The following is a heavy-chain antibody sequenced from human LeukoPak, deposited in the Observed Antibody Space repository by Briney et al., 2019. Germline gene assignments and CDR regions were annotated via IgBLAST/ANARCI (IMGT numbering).Heavy chain of an antibody. J-gene: IGHJ6*02. Sequence: SETLSLTCDVSGGSFNDYYWSWIRQAPGKGLEWIGEIRHSGSTNYNPSLKGRVTVSVDTFKNQFSPRLTSVTAADTAVYYCARRGSWTYYYAMDVWGQGTTVTVSS. D-gene: IGHD6-13*01. CDR3: ARRGSWTYYYAMDV. V-gene: IGHV4-34*01. CDR1: GGSFNDYY. CDR2: IRHSGST.